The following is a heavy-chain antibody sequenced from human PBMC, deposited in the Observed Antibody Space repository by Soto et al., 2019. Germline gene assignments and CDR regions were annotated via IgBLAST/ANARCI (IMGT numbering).Heavy chain of an antibody. CDR3: ARGSAYSDYDLEY. Sequence: EVQLLESGGGLVRPGGSLRLSCAASGFTFSSYAMTWVRQAPGKGLEWVSGVSGTGGSAYYADSVKGRFTISRDKSTNTLSLHRNSLRAEDTAVYYCARGSAYSDYDLEYWGQGTLVTVSS. CDR1: GFTFSSYA. D-gene: IGHD4-17*01. V-gene: IGHV3-23*01. J-gene: IGHJ4*02. CDR2: VSGTGGSA.